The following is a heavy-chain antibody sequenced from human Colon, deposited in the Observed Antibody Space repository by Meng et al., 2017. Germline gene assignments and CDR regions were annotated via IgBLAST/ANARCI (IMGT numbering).Heavy chain of an antibody. CDR3: TTWYGEY. D-gene: IGHD3-10*01. Sequence: QRPVQPSGTGPVNSSHTLSLTGGISGDSVSSSRALWPWVRQSPSRGIEWMGQTYYRSEWQNHYGVSVKSRITINADTSRNHFSLHLNAVTPEDTAVYYCTTWYGEYWGQGTLVTVSS. CDR1: GDSVSSSRAL. CDR2: TYYRSEWQN. J-gene: IGHJ4*02. V-gene: IGHV6-1*01.